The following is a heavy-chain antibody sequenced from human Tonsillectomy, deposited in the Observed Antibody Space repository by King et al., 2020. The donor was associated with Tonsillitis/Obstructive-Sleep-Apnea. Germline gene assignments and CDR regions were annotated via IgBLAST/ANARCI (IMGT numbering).Heavy chain of an antibody. CDR2: IPYDGSNK. D-gene: IGHD3-10*01. V-gene: IGHV3-30*04. J-gene: IGHJ4*02. CDR1: GFTFRSYA. Sequence: VQLVESGGGVVQPGRSLRLSCAASGFTFRSYAMHWVRQAPGKGLEWVAVIPYDGSNKYYADSVKGRFTISRDNSKNTLYLQMNNLRPEDTAVYYCARAGAVTMVRGVIAYWGQGTLVTVSS. CDR3: ARAGAVTMVRGVIAY.